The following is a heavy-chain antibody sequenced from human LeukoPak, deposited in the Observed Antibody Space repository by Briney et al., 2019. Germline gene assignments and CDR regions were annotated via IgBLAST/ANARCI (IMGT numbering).Heavy chain of an antibody. CDR3: ARGQSHYDFWSGGGSNWFDP. CDR1: GFTFSSYA. D-gene: IGHD3-3*01. V-gene: IGHV3-23*01. J-gene: IGHJ5*02. CDR2: ISASGGGT. Sequence: GGSLRLSCAASGFTFSSYAMSWVRQAPGKGLEWVSAISASGGGTYYADSVKGRFTISRDNSKNTLYLQMNSLRAEDTAVYYCARGQSHYDFWSGGGSNWFDPWGQGTLVTVSS.